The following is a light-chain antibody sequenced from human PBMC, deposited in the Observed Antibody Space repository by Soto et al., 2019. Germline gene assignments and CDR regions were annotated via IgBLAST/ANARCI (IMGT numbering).Light chain of an antibody. J-gene: IGLJ3*02. CDR3: QSYDISLTTWV. V-gene: IGLV1-40*01. Sequence: QSVLTQPPSVSGAPRQRVTISCTGSSSNIGAGYDVHWYQQLPGTAPKLLIYGNSNRPSGVPDRFSGSKSGASASLAITGLQAEDEAYYYCQSYDISLTTWVFGGVTKVTVL. CDR2: GNS. CDR1: SSNIGAGYD.